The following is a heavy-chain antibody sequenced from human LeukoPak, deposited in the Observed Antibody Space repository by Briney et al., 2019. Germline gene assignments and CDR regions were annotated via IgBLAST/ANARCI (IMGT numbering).Heavy chain of an antibody. Sequence: PGASLRLSCAASGFSFSSYAMSWVRQAPGKGLEWVSAISGSGGSTHYADSVKGRFTISRDNSKNTLYLQMNSLRAEDTAVYYCAKDQKLIVVVPAAKTYGMDVWGQGTTVTVSS. J-gene: IGHJ6*02. CDR1: GFSFSSYA. V-gene: IGHV3-23*01. CDR2: ISGSGGST. CDR3: AKDQKLIVVVPAAKTYGMDV. D-gene: IGHD2-2*01.